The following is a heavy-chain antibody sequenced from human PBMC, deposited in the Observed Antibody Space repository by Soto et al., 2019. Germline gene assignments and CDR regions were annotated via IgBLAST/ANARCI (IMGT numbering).Heavy chain of an antibody. J-gene: IGHJ6*03. D-gene: IGHD3-10*01. Sequence: QVQLQQWGAGLLKPSETLSLTCAIYGGSLSGYYWSWIRLPPGKGLVWIGEITHSGGSNYYPSLKGRVAISIDTAKNQFSLRLSSLTAADTAVYYCARVFMLRGTTFPEGYASYMDLWAKGNTVTVSS. CDR1: GGSLSGYY. CDR2: ITHSGGS. CDR3: ARVFMLRGTTFPEGYASYMDL. V-gene: IGHV4-34*02.